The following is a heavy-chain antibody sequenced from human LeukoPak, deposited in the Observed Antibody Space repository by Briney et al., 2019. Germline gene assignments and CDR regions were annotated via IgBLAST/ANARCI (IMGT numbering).Heavy chain of an antibody. D-gene: IGHD4-11*01. CDR1: GGSLSSSSYY. CDR2: IYYSGST. V-gene: IGHV4-39*01. CDR3: AKPQMTSNAFDI. Sequence: PSETLSLTCTVSGGSLSSSSYYWGWIRQPPGKGLEWIGSIYYSGSTYYNPSLESGVTISVDTSKNQFSLKLSSMTAANTAVYYCAKPQMTSNAFDIWGQGTMVTVSS. J-gene: IGHJ3*02.